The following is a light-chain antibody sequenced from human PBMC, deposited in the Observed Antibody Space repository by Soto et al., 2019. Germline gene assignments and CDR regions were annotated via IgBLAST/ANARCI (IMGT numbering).Light chain of an antibody. CDR3: FSYAASDIWV. J-gene: IGLJ3*02. CDR1: NNDVGGYNF. Sequence: QSALTQPRSVSGSPGQAVTISCTGTNNDVGGYNFVSWYQQLPGKAPKLMISAVSRRLSGVPDRFSGSKSGNTASLTISGLQADDEADYFCFSYAASDIWVFGGGTKLTVL. V-gene: IGLV2-11*01. CDR2: AVS.